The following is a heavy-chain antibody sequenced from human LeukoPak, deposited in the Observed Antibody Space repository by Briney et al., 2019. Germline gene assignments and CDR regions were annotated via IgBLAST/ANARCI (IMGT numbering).Heavy chain of an antibody. J-gene: IGHJ4*02. V-gene: IGHV1-46*01. Sequence: ASVKVSCKASGYTFTSYYMHWVRQAPGQGLEWMGIINPSGGGTSYAQKFQGKVTMTRDTSTSTVYMELSSLRSEDTAVYYCARGGNSSGARLRIDYWGQGTLVTVSS. CDR1: GYTFTSYY. CDR3: ARGGNSSGARLRIDY. CDR2: INPSGGGT. D-gene: IGHD3-22*01.